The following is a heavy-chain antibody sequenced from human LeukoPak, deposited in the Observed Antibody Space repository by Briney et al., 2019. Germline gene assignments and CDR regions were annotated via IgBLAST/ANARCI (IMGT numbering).Heavy chain of an antibody. Sequence: GRSLRLSCAASGFTFSSYGMHWVRQAPGKGLEWVAVIWYDGSNKYYADSVKGRFTISRDNSKNTLYLQMNSLRAEDTAVYYCARDDSYGAYGYWGQGTLVTVSS. CDR1: GFTFSSYG. V-gene: IGHV3-33*01. J-gene: IGHJ4*02. CDR3: ARDDSYGAYGY. D-gene: IGHD5-18*01. CDR2: IWYDGSNK.